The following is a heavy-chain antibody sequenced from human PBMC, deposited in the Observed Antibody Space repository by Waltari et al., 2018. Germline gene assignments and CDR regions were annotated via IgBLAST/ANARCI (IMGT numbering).Heavy chain of an antibody. J-gene: IGHJ4*02. V-gene: IGHV4-34*01. CDR1: GGSFSGYY. CDR3: ARGRAVTPSRGIVATMPFDY. CDR2: INHSGSN. Sequence: QVQLQQWGAGLLKPSETLSLTCAVYGGSFSGYYWSWIRQPPGKGLEWIGEINHSGSNNYNPARKSRVTISVDTAKNQFSLKLSSVTAADTAVYYCARGRAVTPSRGIVATMPFDYWGQGTLVTVSS. D-gene: IGHD5-12*01.